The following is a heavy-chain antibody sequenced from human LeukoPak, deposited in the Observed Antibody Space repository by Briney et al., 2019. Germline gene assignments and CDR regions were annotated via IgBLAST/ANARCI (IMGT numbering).Heavy chain of an antibody. D-gene: IGHD1-14*01. J-gene: IGHJ4*02. CDR1: GVSISSSNSY. CDR3: QRMFRKTFDY. CDR2: IYYSGNT. Sequence: SETLSLTCTVSGVSISSSNSYWGWIRQPPGKGLEWIGSIYYSGNTYYNASLKSQVSISIDTSKNQFSLRLTSVTAADTAVYYCQRMFRKTFDYWGQGTLVTVSS. V-gene: IGHV4-39*01.